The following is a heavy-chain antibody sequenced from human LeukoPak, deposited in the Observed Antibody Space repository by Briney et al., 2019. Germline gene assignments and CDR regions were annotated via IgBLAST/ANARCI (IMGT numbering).Heavy chain of an antibody. V-gene: IGHV3-7*01. D-gene: IGHD6-13*01. CDR1: GFTFSTYW. J-gene: IGHJ6*03. CDR2: IKQDSSDK. CDR3: ARDRSSSWSIYYYYYYMDV. Sequence: PGGSLRLSCAASGFTFSTYWMTWVRQAPGKGLEWVANIKQDSSDKYYVDSVKGRFTISRDNAKNSLYLQMSSLRAEDTAVYYCARDRSSSWSIYYYYYYMDVWGKGTTVTVSS.